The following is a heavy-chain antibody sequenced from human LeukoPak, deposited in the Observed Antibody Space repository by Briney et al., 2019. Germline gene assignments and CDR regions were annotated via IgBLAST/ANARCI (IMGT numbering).Heavy chain of an antibody. CDR1: GGSFSGYY. V-gene: IGHV4-34*01. J-gene: IGHJ2*01. Sequence: SETLSLACSVYGGSFSGYYWSWIRQPPGKGLEWIGDINHSGSTNYNPSLKSRVTISVDTSKNQFSLKVRSVTAADTAVYYCARGQYCSTTSCQDWYFDLWGRGTLVTVSS. CDR2: INHSGST. D-gene: IGHD2-2*01. CDR3: ARGQYCSTTSCQDWYFDL.